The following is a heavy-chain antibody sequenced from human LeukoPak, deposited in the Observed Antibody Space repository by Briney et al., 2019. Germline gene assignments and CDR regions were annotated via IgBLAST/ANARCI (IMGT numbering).Heavy chain of an antibody. CDR1: GFTFSSYA. Sequence: GGSLRLSCAASGFTFSSYAMHWVRQAPGKGLEWVAVISYDGSNKYYADSVKGRFTISRDNSKNTLYLQMNSLRAEDTAVYYCARAPGYSYGPLGYYGMDVWGQGTTVTVSS. CDR3: ARAPGYSYGPLGYYGMDV. D-gene: IGHD5-18*01. V-gene: IGHV3-30-3*01. J-gene: IGHJ6*02. CDR2: ISYDGSNK.